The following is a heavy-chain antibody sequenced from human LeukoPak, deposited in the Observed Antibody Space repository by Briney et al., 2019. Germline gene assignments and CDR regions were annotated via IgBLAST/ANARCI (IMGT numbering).Heavy chain of an antibody. V-gene: IGHV3-7*04. Sequence: PVGSLRLSCTASGFTFSSYWMSWVRQAPGKGLEWVADIKEDGSEKYHVDSVKGRFTVSRDNAESSLYLQMNSLRAEDTAVYFCARGSGWHDFWGQGTLVTVSS. J-gene: IGHJ4*02. CDR1: GFTFSSYW. CDR2: IKEDGSEK. CDR3: ARGSGWHDF. D-gene: IGHD6-19*01.